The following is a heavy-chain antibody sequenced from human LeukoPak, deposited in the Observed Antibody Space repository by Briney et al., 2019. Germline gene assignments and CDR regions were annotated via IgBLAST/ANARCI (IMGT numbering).Heavy chain of an antibody. V-gene: IGHV4-59*04. Sequence: SETLSLTCTVSGGSISSYYWNWIRQPPGKGLEWIGSIYYSGSTYYNASLKSQVSISIDTSENQFSLRLTSVTAADTAVYYCARQTGSGLFILPGGQGTLVTVSS. J-gene: IGHJ4*02. CDR3: ARQTGSGLFILP. D-gene: IGHD3/OR15-3a*01. CDR2: IYYSGST. CDR1: GGSISSYY.